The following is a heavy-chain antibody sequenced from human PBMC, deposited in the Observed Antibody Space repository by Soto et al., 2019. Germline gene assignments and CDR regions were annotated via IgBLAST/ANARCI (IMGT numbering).Heavy chain of an antibody. V-gene: IGHV4-34*01. Sequence: SETLSLTWAVYGGTFSGYYWSWLRQPPGKGLESLGAINHRGSTNYNPTLKRRVTRSVDTSKNQFSLKLGSVTAADTAVYYCARWSGYSSGWYCPKFYYCYYGMDVWGQGTTVTVSS. CDR3: ARWSGYSSGWYCPKFYYCYYGMDV. CDR1: GGTFSGYY. J-gene: IGHJ6*02. D-gene: IGHD6-19*01. CDR2: INHRGST.